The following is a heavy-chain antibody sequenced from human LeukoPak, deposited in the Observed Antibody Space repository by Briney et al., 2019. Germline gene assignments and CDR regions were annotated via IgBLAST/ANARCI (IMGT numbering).Heavy chain of an antibody. J-gene: IGHJ4*02. CDR3: AREGAPGIAVARY. D-gene: IGHD6-19*01. V-gene: IGHV1-69*13. CDR2: IIPIFGTA. CDR1: GGTFSSYA. Sequence: ASVKVSCKASGGTFSSYAISWVRQAPGQGLEWMGGIIPIFGTANYAQKFQGRVTITADESTSTAHMELSSLRSEDTAVYYCAREGAPGIAVARYWGQGTLVTVSS.